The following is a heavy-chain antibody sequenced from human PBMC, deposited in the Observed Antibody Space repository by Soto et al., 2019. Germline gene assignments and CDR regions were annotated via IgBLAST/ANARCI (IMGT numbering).Heavy chain of an antibody. Sequence: PGGSLTLSCAASGFTFSSYGMHWVRQAPGKGREWVAVVWNDGRNKYYADSVKGRNTISRDNSKNTLYLQMNSRRAEDKAVYYCARDGAVEGPGSHEPLRGVLDYWGQGTLVTVSS. CDR1: GFTFSSYG. D-gene: IGHD6-13*01. J-gene: IGHJ4*02. V-gene: IGHV3-33*01. CDR3: ARDGAVEGPGSHEPLRGVLDY. CDR2: VWNDGRNK.